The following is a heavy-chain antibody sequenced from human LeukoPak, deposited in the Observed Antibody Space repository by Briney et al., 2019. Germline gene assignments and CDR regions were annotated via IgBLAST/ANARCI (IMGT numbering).Heavy chain of an antibody. D-gene: IGHD3-22*01. V-gene: IGHV4-59*08. Sequence: PSETLSLTCTVSGGSISSYYWSWIRQPPGKGLEWIGYIYYSGGTNYNPSLKSRVTISVDTSKNQFSLKLSSVTAADTAVYYCARHSGITMIVLDAFDIWGQGTMVTVSS. CDR1: GGSISSYY. J-gene: IGHJ3*02. CDR3: ARHSGITMIVLDAFDI. CDR2: IYYSGGT.